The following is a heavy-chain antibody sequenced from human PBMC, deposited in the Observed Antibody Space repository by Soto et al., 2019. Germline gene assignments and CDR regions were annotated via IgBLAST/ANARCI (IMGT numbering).Heavy chain of an antibody. D-gene: IGHD1-26*01. V-gene: IGHV3-15*01. CDR3: PTYRAGSSDY. CDR2: IKSKTDGGTT. Sequence: GGSLRLSCAASGFTFSNAWMSWVRQAPGKGMEWVGRIKSKTDGGTTDYAAPVKGIFTISRDDSKNTLYLQMNSLKTAATALYNGPTYRAGSSDYWGQGTLVTVSS. J-gene: IGHJ4*02. CDR1: GFTFSNAW.